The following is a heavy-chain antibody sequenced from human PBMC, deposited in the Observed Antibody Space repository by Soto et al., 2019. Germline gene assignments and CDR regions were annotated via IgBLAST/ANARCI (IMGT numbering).Heavy chain of an antibody. V-gene: IGHV1-18*01. J-gene: IGHJ6*02. CDR3: ARDLGAIYDILTGYGMDV. CDR2: ISAYNGNT. CDR1: GYTFSSYA. Sequence: ASVKVSCKASGYTFSSYAISWVRQAPGQGLEWMGWISAYNGNTNYAQKLQGRVTMTTDTSTSTAYMELRSLRSDDTAVYYCARDLGAIYDILTGYGMDVWGQGTTVPVSS. D-gene: IGHD3-9*01.